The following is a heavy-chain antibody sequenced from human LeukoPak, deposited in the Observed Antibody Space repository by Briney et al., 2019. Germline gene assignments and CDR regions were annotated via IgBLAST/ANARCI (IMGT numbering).Heavy chain of an antibody. CDR3: AKCCPMDV. J-gene: IGHJ6*02. CDR1: GFTFSSSW. CDR2: ISSHGSST. Sequence: PGGSLRLSCAASGFTFSSSWMHWVRQAPGKGLVWVSRISSHGSSTSYADSVKGRFTISRDNAKNMLYLQMNSLRAEDTAVYYCAKCCPMDVWGQGTTVTVSS. V-gene: IGHV3-74*01. D-gene: IGHD4/OR15-4a*01.